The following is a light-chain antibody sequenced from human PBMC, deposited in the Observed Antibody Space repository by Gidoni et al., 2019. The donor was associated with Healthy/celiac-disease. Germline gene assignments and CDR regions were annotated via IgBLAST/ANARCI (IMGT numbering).Light chain of an antibody. CDR3: QQRSNWPPWT. J-gene: IGKJ1*01. CDR2: DAS. V-gene: IGKV3-11*01. Sequence: IVLTQSPATLSLSPGERATLSCRASQSVSSYFAWYQQKPGQAPRLLTYDASHRATGIPARFSGSGSGTDFTLTISSLEPEDFAVYYCQQRSNWPPWTFGQGTKVEIK. CDR1: QSVSSY.